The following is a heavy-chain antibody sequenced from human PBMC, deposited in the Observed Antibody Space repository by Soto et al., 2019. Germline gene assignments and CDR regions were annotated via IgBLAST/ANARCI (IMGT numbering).Heavy chain of an antibody. CDR2: ISGSGGST. Sequence: GGSLRLSCAASGFTFSSYAMSWVRQALGKGLEWVSAISGSGGSTYYADSVKGRFTISRDNSKNTLYLQMNSLRAEDTAVYYCAKDHGWYRQQYYFDYWGQGTLVTVSS. J-gene: IGHJ4*02. CDR3: AKDHGWYRQQYYFDY. D-gene: IGHD6-19*01. V-gene: IGHV3-23*01. CDR1: GFTFSSYA.